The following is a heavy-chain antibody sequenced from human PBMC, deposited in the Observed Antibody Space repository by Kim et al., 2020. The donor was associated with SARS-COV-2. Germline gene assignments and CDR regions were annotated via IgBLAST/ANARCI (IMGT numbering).Heavy chain of an antibody. Sequence: SVKVSCRASGGMFSSFLITWVRQAPGQGLEWMGRIITVAERVNYAQAFQGRLTISADRSTTTSYMELTNLTSKDTAVYYCARGGVAIGSPENWGQGTLV. CDR1: GGMFSSFL. V-gene: IGHV1-69*04. J-gene: IGHJ4*02. CDR3: ARGGVAIGSPEN. CDR2: IITVAERV. D-gene: IGHD2-8*02.